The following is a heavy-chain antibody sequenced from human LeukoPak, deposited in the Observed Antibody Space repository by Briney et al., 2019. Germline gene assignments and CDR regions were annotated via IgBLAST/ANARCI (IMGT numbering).Heavy chain of an antibody. CDR3: ARGLKAVIIPVGAFDI. V-gene: IGHV3-66*01. Sequence: PGGSLRLSCAASGFTVSSNYMSWVRQAPGKGLEWVSVIYSGGSTYYADSVKGRFTISRDNSKNTLYLQMNSLRAEDTAVYYCARGLKAVIIPVGAFDIWGQGTMVTVSS. CDR1: GFTVSSNY. D-gene: IGHD3-3*01. J-gene: IGHJ3*02. CDR2: IYSGGST.